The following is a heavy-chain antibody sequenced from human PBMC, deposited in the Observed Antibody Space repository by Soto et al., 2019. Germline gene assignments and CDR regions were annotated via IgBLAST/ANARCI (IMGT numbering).Heavy chain of an antibody. D-gene: IGHD4-17*01. Sequence: SETLSLTCTVSGGSISGYYWSWIRQPPEKGLEWIGYIYYSGSTNYNPSLKSRVTMSVDTSKNQFSLKLSSVTAADTAVYYCARALRGPRYYYYMDVWGKGTTVTISS. J-gene: IGHJ6*03. V-gene: IGHV4-59*01. CDR1: GGSISGYY. CDR2: IYYSGST. CDR3: ARALRGPRYYYYMDV.